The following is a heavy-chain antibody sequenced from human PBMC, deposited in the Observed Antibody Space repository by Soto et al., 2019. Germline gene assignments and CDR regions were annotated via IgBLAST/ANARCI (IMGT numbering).Heavy chain of an antibody. J-gene: IGHJ6*03. CDR3: AREEITMVRGVTQRYYYYYYMDV. V-gene: IGHV3-72*01. Sequence: GGSLRLSCAASGFTFSDHYMDWVRQAPGKGLEWVGRTRNKANSYTTEYAASVKGRFTISRDDSKNSLYLQMNSLKTEDTAVYYCAREEITMVRGVTQRYYYYYYMDVWGKGTTVTVSS. CDR1: GFTFSDHY. CDR2: TRNKANSYTT. D-gene: IGHD3-10*01.